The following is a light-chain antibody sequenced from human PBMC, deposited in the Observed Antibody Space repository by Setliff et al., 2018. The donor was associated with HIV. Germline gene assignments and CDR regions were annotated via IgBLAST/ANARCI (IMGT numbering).Light chain of an antibody. CDR1: NSNIGSNY. V-gene: IGLV1-47*01. Sequence: VLTQPPSASGTPGQRVTIPCSGGNSNIGSNYVYWYQQLPGTAPKLLIYRNDQRPSGVPDRFSGSKSGTSASLAISGLRSEDEADYYCAAWDDSLSGYVFGTGTKVTVL. CDR2: RND. CDR3: AAWDDSLSGYV. J-gene: IGLJ1*01.